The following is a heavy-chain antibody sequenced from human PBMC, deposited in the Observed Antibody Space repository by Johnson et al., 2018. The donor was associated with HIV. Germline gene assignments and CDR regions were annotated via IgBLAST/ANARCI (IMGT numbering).Heavy chain of an antibody. V-gene: IGHV3-20*04. D-gene: IGHD6-13*01. J-gene: IGHJ3*02. CDR1: GFTFDDYG. CDR2: LTWNGGYA. CDR3: ARIAAAAIDAFDI. Sequence: EVQLVESGGGVVRPGGSLRLFCAVSGFTFDDYGMNWVRQAPGKVLEWVSGLTWNGGYAAYADSVKGRFTISRDNATNSLYLHMNSLRADDTAVYYCARIAAAAIDAFDIWGQGTMVTVSS.